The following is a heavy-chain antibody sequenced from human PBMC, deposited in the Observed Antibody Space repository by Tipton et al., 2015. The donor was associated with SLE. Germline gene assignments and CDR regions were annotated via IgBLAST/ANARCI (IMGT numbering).Heavy chain of an antibody. D-gene: IGHD3-10*01. CDR1: GGSISSGGYY. CDR3: ARLSGSGSYYFSDY. J-gene: IGHJ4*02. V-gene: IGHV4-61*08. CDR2: IYYSGST. Sequence: TLSLTCNVSGGSISSGGYYWSWIRQPPGKGLEWIGYIYYSGSTNYNPSLKSRVTISVDTSNNQFSLKLSSVTAADTAMYYCARLSGSGSYYFSDYWGQGTLVTVSS.